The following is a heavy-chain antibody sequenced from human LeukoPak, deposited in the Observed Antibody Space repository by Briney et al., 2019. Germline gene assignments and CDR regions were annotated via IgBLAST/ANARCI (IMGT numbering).Heavy chain of an antibody. D-gene: IGHD4-17*01. CDR3: ATARGGDFDY. J-gene: IGHJ4*02. Sequence: ASVKVSCKVSGYTLTEFYMHWVLQAPGKGLEWMGGFDPEDGETIYAQKFQGRVTMTEDTSTDTAYMELSSLRSEDTAVYYCATARGGDFDYSGQGTLVTVSS. CDR2: FDPEDGET. V-gene: IGHV1-24*01. CDR1: GYTLTEFY.